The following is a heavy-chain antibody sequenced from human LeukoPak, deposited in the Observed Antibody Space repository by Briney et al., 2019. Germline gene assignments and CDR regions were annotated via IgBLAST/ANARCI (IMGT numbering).Heavy chain of an antibody. CDR1: GGSVSSDSYY. D-gene: IGHD1-26*01. CDR2: IYYSGST. V-gene: IGHV4-61*01. J-gene: IGHJ4*02. CDR3: ARVSGSYPYYFDY. Sequence: PSETLSLTCSVSGGSVSSDSYYWSWIRQPPGKGLEWIGYIYYSGSTNYNPSLKSRVIMSIDTSKNQFSLKLSSVTAADTAVYYCARVSGSYPYYFDYWGQGTLVTVSS.